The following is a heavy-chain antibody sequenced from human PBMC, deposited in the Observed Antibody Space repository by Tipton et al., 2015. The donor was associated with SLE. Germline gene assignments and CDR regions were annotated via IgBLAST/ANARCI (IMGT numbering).Heavy chain of an antibody. Sequence: SLRLSCAASGFSFSSYAMNWVRQAPGKGLEWVSSIVDTGEYTYYLDSVKGRFTISRDNSQNTLYLQMNSLRDEDTAVYYCARGDMVVVPAAGGGYYYYMDVWGKGTTVTVSS. CDR1: GFSFSSYA. J-gene: IGHJ6*03. CDR2: IVDTGEYT. V-gene: IGHV3-23*01. D-gene: IGHD2-2*01. CDR3: ARGDMVVVPAAGGGYYYYMDV.